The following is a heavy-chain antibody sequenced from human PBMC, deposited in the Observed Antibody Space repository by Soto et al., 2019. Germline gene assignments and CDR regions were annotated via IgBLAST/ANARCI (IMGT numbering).Heavy chain of an antibody. Sequence: QVQLVQSGAEVKKPGSSVKVSCKASGGTFSSYAISWVRQAPGQGLEWMGRIIPIFGTSNYAQKFQGRVTITADESTSTADMELSSLRSEDTAVYYCARDLYDQGYFDLWGRGTLVTVSS. D-gene: IGHD3-16*01. J-gene: IGHJ2*01. V-gene: IGHV1-69*18. CDR1: GGTFSSYA. CDR2: IIPIFGTS. CDR3: ARDLYDQGYFDL.